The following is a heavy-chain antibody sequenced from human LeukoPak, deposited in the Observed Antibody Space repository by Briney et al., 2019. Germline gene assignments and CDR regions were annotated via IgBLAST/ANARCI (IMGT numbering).Heavy chain of an antibody. CDR3: AKDQYITMIVVVITPPGY. Sequence: PGRSLRLSCAASGFTFSSYGMHWVRQAPGKGLEWVAVISYDGSNKYYADSVKGRFTISRDNSKNTLYLQMNSLRAEDTAVYYCAKDQYITMIVVVITPPGYWGQGTLVTVSS. CDR2: ISYDGSNK. J-gene: IGHJ4*02. D-gene: IGHD3-22*01. CDR1: GFTFSSYG. V-gene: IGHV3-30*18.